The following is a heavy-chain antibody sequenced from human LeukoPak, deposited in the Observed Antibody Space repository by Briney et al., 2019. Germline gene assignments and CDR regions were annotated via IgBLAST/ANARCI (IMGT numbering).Heavy chain of an antibody. V-gene: IGHV3-48*01. J-gene: IGHJ4*02. CDR2: ISSSSSTI. CDR3: ARDGAGDAGLSLDY. CDR1: GFTFSSYS. D-gene: IGHD3-16*01. Sequence: GGSLRLSCAASGFTFSSYSMNWVRQAPGKGLEWVSYISSSSSTIYYADSVKGRFTISRDNAKNSLYLQMNSLRAEDTAVYYCARDGAGDAGLSLDYWGQGTLVTVSS.